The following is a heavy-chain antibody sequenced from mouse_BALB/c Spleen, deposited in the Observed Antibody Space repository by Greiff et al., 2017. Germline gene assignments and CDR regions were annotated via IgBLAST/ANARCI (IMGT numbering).Heavy chain of an antibody. D-gene: IGHD3-1*01. CDR1: GFTFSSFG. Sequence: EVQGVESGGGLVQPGGSRKLSCAASGFTFSSFGMHWVRHAPEKGLEWVAYISSGSSTIYYADTVKGRFTISRDNPKNTLFLQMTSLRSEDTAMYYCARPPPSSGYVPWFAYWGQGTLVTVSA. CDR2: ISSGSSTI. J-gene: IGHJ3*01. CDR3: ARPPPSSGYVPWFAY. V-gene: IGHV5-17*02.